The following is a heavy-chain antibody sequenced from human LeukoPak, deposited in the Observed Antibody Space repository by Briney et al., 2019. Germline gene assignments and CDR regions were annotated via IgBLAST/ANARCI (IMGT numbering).Heavy chain of an antibody. CDR3: ARTTEGGYTYDYFYYYYMDV. V-gene: IGHV4-59*01. CDR2: IYYSGNT. CDR1: GGSISGYY. J-gene: IGHJ6*03. Sequence: SETLSLTCTVSGGSISGYYWNWIRQPPGKGLEWIGYIYYSGNTNYNPSLKSRVTISLDTSKNQFSLKLSSVTAADTAVYYCARTTEGGYTYDYFYYYYMDVWGKGTTVTISS. D-gene: IGHD5-18*01.